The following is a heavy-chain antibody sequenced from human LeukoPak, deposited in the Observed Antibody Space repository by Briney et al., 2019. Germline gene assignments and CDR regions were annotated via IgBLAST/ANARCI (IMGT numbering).Heavy chain of an antibody. CDR2: TYYSGST. CDR1: GGSISSYY. V-gene: IGHV4-59*08. CDR3: ARQLFDSSGYFPLDY. D-gene: IGHD3-22*01. Sequence: SETLSLTCTVSGGSISSYYWSWIRQPPGKGLEWIGYTYYSGSTNYNPSLKSRVTISVDTSKNQFSLKLSSVTAADTAVYHCARQLFDSSGYFPLDYWGQGTLVTVSS. J-gene: IGHJ4*02.